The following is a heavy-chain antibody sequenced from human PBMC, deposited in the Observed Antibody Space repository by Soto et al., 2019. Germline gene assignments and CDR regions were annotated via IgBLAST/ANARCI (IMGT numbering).Heavy chain of an antibody. CDR2: VSASSTI. CDR1: GFTFSTYA. D-gene: IGHD1-26*01. J-gene: IGHJ5*02. CDR3: AREGGSLKWFDP. V-gene: IGHV3-48*02. Sequence: PGGSLRLSCAASGFTFSTYAMAWVRQAPGKGLEWVSGVSASSTIYYADSVKGRFTISRDNAKNSLYLQMNSLRDEDTAVYYCAREGGSLKWFDPWGQGTLVTVS.